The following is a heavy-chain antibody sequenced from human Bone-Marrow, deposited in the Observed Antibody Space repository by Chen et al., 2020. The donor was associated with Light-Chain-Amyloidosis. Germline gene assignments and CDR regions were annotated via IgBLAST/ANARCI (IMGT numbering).Heavy chain of an antibody. CDR2: IDDSGST. V-gene: IGHV4-31*03. D-gene: IGHD5-12*01. Sequence: QVQLQESGPGLVKPSQTLSLTCSVSGDSIRSDSYYWSWIRQHPGKGLEWIGYIDDSGSTYYNPSLKSRVTISVDTSQNQFSLTLTSVTVADTAVYYCARSLSAYDVVGVYWGQGVLVIVSS. J-gene: IGHJ4*02. CDR1: GDSIRSDSYY. CDR3: ARSLSAYDVVGVY.